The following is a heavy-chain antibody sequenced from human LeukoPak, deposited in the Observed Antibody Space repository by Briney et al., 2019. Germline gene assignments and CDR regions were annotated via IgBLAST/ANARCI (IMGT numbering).Heavy chain of an antibody. V-gene: IGHV3-23*01. D-gene: IGHD2-2*01. Sequence: GGSLRLSCAASGFTFSSYAMSWVRQAPGKGLEWVSSIGGSGGSTYYADSVKGRFTISRDNSKNTLYLQMNSLRAEDTAVYYCAKDFCSSTSCSLSFDYWGQGTLVTVSS. J-gene: IGHJ4*02. CDR3: AKDFCSSTSCSLSFDY. CDR2: IGGSGGST. CDR1: GFTFSSYA.